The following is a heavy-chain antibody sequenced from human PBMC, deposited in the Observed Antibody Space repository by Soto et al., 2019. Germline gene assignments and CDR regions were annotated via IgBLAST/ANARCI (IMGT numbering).Heavy chain of an antibody. J-gene: IGHJ5*02. CDR2: IWYDGSNK. Sequence: QVQLVESGGGVVQPGRSLRLSCAASGFTFSSYGMHWVRQAPGKGLEWVAVIWYDGSNKYYADSVKGRFTISRDNSKNTLYLQMNSLRAEDTAVYYCARSGEWLLLGWFDPWGQGTLITVSS. V-gene: IGHV3-33*01. CDR3: ARSGEWLLLGWFDP. CDR1: GFTFSSYG. D-gene: IGHD6-19*01.